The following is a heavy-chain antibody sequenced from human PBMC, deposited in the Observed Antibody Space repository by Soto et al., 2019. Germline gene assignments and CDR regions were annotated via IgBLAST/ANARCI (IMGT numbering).Heavy chain of an antibody. CDR3: TRGRNGMDV. V-gene: IGHV1-18*01. Sequence: EASVKVSCKASGYTFTSYGISWVRQAPGQGLEWMGSISAYNSNTNYAQKVQGRVTMTRNTSISTAYMELSSLRSEDTAVYYCTRGRNGMDVWGQGTTVTVSS. CDR1: GYTFTSYG. CDR2: ISAYNSNT. J-gene: IGHJ6*02.